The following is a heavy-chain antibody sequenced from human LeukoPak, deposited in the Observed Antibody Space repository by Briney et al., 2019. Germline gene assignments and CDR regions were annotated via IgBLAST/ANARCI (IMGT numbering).Heavy chain of an antibody. J-gene: IGHJ4*02. CDR3: ARGFWSGYWRFDY. CDR2: IIPIFGTA. V-gene: IGHV1-69*13. D-gene: IGHD3-3*01. Sequence: GASVKVSCKASGGTFSSYAISWVRQAPGQGLEWMGGIIPIFGTANYAQKFQGRVTITADESTSTAYVELSSLRSEDTAVYYCARGFWSGYWRFDYWGQGTLVTVSS. CDR1: GGTFSSYA.